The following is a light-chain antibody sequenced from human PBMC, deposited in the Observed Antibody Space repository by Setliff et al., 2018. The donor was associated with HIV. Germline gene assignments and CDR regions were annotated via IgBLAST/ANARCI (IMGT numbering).Light chain of an antibody. CDR1: QSVLYSSNNKNY. CDR3: QQYYSTLLT. Sequence: DIVMTQSPDSLAVSLGERATINCKSSQSVLYSSNNKNYLAWYQQKPGQPPKLPIYWASTRESGVPDRFSGSGSGTDFTLTISSLQAEDVAVYYCQQYYSTLLTFGPGTKVDIK. J-gene: IGKJ3*01. CDR2: WAS. V-gene: IGKV4-1*01.